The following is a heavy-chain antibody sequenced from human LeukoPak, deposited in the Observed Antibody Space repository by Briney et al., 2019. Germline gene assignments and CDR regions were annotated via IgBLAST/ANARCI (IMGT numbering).Heavy chain of an antibody. CDR2: ISYDGSNK. Sequence: GGSLRLSCAASGFTFSSYGMHWVRQAPGKGLEWVAVISYDGSNKYYADSVKGRFTISRDNSKNTLYLQMNSLRAEDTAVYYCAKNSQSGGTFDYWGQGTLVTVPS. D-gene: IGHD3-10*01. CDR1: GFTFSSYG. J-gene: IGHJ4*02. V-gene: IGHV3-30*18. CDR3: AKNSQSGGTFDY.